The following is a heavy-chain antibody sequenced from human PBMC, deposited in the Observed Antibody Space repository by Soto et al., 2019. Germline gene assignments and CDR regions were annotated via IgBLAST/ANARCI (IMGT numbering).Heavy chain of an antibody. CDR3: ARGGCSGGSCYGYYYYMDV. J-gene: IGHJ6*03. CDR2: IWYDGSNK. D-gene: IGHD2-15*01. V-gene: IGHV3-33*01. Sequence: GGSLRLSCAASGFTFSSYGMHWVRQAPGKGLEWVAVIWYDGSNKYYADSVKGRFTISRDNSKNTLYLQMNSLRAEDTAVYYCARGGCSGGSCYGYYYYMDVWGKGTTVTVSS. CDR1: GFTFSSYG.